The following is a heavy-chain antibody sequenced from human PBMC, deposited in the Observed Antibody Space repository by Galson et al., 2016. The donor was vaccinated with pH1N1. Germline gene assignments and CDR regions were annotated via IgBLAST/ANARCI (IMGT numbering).Heavy chain of an antibody. Sequence: LRLSCAASGIAFSAYWMSWIRQPPGKGLEWIGSIYHNGDTNRSPSLKSRLTISVDTSKNQFSLKLSSVTAADTAIYYCVRHLARPDSGLRNDPFDSWAQGTLVTVSS. CDR3: VRHLARPDSGLRNDPFDS. D-gene: IGHD5-12*01. CDR2: IYHNGDT. V-gene: IGHV4-38-2*01. CDR1: GIAFSAYW. J-gene: IGHJ4*02.